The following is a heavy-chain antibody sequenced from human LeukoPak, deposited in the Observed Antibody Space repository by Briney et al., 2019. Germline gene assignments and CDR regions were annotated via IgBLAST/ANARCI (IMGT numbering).Heavy chain of an antibody. V-gene: IGHV3-23*01. CDR2: ISGSGGST. J-gene: IGHJ3*02. D-gene: IGHD3-22*01. Sequence: PGGSLRLSCAASGFTFSSYAMHWVRQAPGKGLEWVSAISGSGGSTYYADSVKGRFTISRDNSKNTLYLQMNSLRAEDTAVYYCAKALITMIVVVGDAFDIWGQGTMVTVSS. CDR3: AKALITMIVVVGDAFDI. CDR1: GFTFSSYA.